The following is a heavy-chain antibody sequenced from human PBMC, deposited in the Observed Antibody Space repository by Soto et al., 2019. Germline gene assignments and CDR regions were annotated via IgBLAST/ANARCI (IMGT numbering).Heavy chain of an antibody. CDR3: ARDYMVRGVMRWFDP. V-gene: IGHV1-18*01. Sequence: ASVKVSCKASGYTFTNYGVNWVRQAPGQGLEWMGWINTYNGNTNYAQRLQGRVTLTTDTSTRTAYMELRSLTSDDTAVYYCARDYMVRGVMRWFDPWGQGTLVTVSS. CDR1: GYTFTNYG. D-gene: IGHD3-10*01. J-gene: IGHJ5*02. CDR2: INTYNGNT.